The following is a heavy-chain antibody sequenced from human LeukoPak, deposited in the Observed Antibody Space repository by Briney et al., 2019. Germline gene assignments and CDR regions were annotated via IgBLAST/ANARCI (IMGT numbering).Heavy chain of an antibody. Sequence: GGSLRLSCAASGFTLADSAMHWVRQAPGKGLESVSLISGDGGSTYYADSVKGRFTISRDNSKNSLYLQMNSLRTEDTALYYCAKAGAAAGPYYYYGMDVWGQGTTVTVSS. V-gene: IGHV3-43*02. D-gene: IGHD6-13*01. J-gene: IGHJ6*02. CDR3: AKAGAAAGPYYYYGMDV. CDR2: ISGDGGST. CDR1: GFTLADSA.